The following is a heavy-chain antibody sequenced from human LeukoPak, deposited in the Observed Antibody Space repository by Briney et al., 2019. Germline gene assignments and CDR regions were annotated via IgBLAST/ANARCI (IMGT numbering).Heavy chain of an antibody. V-gene: IGHV3-7*03. Sequence: GGSLRLSCAASGFTFSSYWMSWVRQAPGKGLEWVANIKQDGSEKYYVDSVKGRFTISRDNSKNTLFLQMNSLRAEDTAVYSCAKHQMTGRGFDSWGQGTLVTVSS. J-gene: IGHJ4*02. D-gene: IGHD1-14*01. CDR3: AKHQMTGRGFDS. CDR1: GFTFSSYW. CDR2: IKQDGSEK.